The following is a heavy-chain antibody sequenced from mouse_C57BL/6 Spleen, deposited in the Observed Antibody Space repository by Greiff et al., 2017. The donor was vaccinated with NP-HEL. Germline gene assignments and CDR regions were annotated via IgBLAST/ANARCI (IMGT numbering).Heavy chain of an antibody. CDR3: ARQEYDYDGDWYFDV. V-gene: IGHV2-6-1*01. Sequence: QVQLKESGPGLVAPSQSLSITCTVSGFSLTSYGVHWVRQPPGKGLEWLVVIWSDGSTTYNSALKSRLSISKDNSKSQVFLKMNSLQTDDTAMYYCARQEYDYDGDWYFDVWGTGTTVTVSS. CDR2: IWSDGST. D-gene: IGHD2-4*01. J-gene: IGHJ1*03. CDR1: GFSLTSYG.